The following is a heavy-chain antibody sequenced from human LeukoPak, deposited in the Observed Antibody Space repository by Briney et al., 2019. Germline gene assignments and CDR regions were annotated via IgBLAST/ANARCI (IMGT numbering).Heavy chain of an antibody. J-gene: IGHJ4*02. CDR3: ARGGDSSGYFDY. Sequence: SETLSLTCTVSGYYISSGYYWGWIRQPPGKGLEWIGSFYHSGSTYYNPSLKSRVTISVDTSKNQFSLKLSSVTAADTAVYYCARGGDSSGYFDYWGQGTLVTVSS. D-gene: IGHD6-19*01. CDR1: GYYISSGYY. CDR2: FYHSGST. V-gene: IGHV4-38-2*02.